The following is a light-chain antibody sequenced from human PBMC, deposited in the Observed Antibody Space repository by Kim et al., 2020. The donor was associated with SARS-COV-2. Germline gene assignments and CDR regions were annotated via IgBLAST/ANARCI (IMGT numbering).Light chain of an antibody. CDR1: QSVLYSSNNKNY. V-gene: IGKV4-1*01. CDR3: QQYFSTRT. J-gene: IGKJ1*01. Sequence: RATIDCKSSQSVLYSSNNKNYLAWYQHKPGQPPKLLIYWASTRESGVPDRFSGSGSGTDFTLTINSLQAEDVAVYYCQQYFSTRTFGQGTKVEIK. CDR2: WAS.